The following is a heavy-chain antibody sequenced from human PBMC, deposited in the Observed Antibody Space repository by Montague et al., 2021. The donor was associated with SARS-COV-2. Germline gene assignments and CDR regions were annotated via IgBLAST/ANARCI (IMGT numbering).Heavy chain of an antibody. D-gene: IGHD2-15*01. V-gene: IGHV3-30*18. CDR2: ISYDGSNE. CDR3: AKDLGTGLDCSGGSCYAYYYGMDV. J-gene: IGHJ6*02. CDR1: GFTFSSYG. Sequence: SRRLSWSASGFTFSSYGMHWVRQAPGKGLEWVAVISYDGSNENHADSVKGRFTISRDNPKNTLNLQMNSLRAEDTAVYYCAKDLGTGLDCSGGSCYAYYYGMDVWGQGTTVTVSS.